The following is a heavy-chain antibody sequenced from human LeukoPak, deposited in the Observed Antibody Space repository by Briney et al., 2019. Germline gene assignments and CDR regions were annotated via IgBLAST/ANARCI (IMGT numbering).Heavy chain of an antibody. V-gene: IGHV3-23*01. CDR3: ANLYPY. CDR1: GGTFSSYA. J-gene: IGHJ4*02. Sequence: SCKASGGTFSSYATSWVRQAPGKGLESVSIISGSGGSTYYADSVKGRFTISRDNSKNTLYLQMNSLRAEDTAVYYCANLYPYWGQGTLVTVSS. CDR2: ISGSGGST.